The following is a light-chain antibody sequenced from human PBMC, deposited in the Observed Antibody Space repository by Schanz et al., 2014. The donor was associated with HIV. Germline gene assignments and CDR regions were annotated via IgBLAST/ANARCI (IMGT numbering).Light chain of an antibody. J-gene: IGLJ1*01. Sequence: SALTQPASVSGSPGQSITISCTGTSIDAGGYNYVSWYQQHPGKAPQLMIYDVSNRPSGVSNRFSGSKSGNTASLTISGLQAEDEADYYCSSYTVISTGVFGTGTKLTVL. V-gene: IGLV2-14*03. CDR3: SSYTVISTGV. CDR2: DVS. CDR1: SIDAGGYNY.